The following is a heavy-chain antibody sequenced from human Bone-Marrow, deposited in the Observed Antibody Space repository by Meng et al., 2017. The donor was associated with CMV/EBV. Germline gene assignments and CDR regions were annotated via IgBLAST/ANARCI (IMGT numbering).Heavy chain of an antibody. V-gene: IGHV3-30*02. CDR2: IRYDGSNK. J-gene: IGHJ6*01. CDR3: AKDTYCSSTSCYSYYYYYGMDV. D-gene: IGHD2-2*01. CDR1: GFTFSSYG. Sequence: GGSLRLSCAASGFTFSSYGLHWVRQAPGKGLEWVAFIRYDGSNKYYADSVKGRFTISRDNSQNTLYLQMNSLRAEETAVYYCAKDTYCSSTSCYSYYYYYGMDVWGQGPTVTV.